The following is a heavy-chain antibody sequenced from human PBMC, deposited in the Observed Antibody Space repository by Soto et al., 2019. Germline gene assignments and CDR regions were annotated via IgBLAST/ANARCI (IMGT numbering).Heavy chain of an antibody. CDR1: GFTFRSYS. V-gene: IGHV3-48*01. D-gene: IGHD6-19*01. J-gene: IGHJ3*02. CDR3: ARPGSSGWLNDAFDI. Sequence: PGGSLRLSCAAPGFTFRSYSMNWDRQAPGKGLEWVSYISSSSSTIYYADSVKGRFTISRDNAKNSLYLQMNSLRAEDTAVYYCARPGSSGWLNDAFDIWGQGTMVTVSS. CDR2: ISSSSSTI.